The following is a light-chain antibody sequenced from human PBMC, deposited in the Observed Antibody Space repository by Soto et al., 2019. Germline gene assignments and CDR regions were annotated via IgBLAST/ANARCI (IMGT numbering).Light chain of an antibody. J-gene: IGKJ1*01. CDR3: QNFDSAPQT. V-gene: IGKV1-27*01. CDR2: EAS. Sequence: DIQMTQSPSSLSASVGDRVTITCRASQGIRHYLAWYQQKPGKVPKLLIYEASNLQSGVPSRFRSGGSGTEFTLTISRLQPEDVATYYCQNFDSAPQTFGQGTKVDIK. CDR1: QGIRHY.